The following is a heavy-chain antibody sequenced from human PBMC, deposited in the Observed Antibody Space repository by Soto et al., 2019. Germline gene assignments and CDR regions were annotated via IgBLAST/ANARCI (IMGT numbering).Heavy chain of an antibody. Sequence: PGGSRRLSCAASGFTFSSYAMSWVRQAPGKGLEWVSAISGSGGSTYYADSVKGRFTISRDNSKNTLYLQMNSRRAEDTAVYYCAKDQANYDSSGYSDWGQGTLGTVSS. V-gene: IGHV3-23*01. CDR2: ISGSGGST. D-gene: IGHD3-22*01. CDR3: AKDQANYDSSGYSD. J-gene: IGHJ4*02. CDR1: GFTFSSYA.